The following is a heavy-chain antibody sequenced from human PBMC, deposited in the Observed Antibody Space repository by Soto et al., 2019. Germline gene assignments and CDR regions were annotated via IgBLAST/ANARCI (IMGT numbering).Heavy chain of an antibody. Sequence: QVQLVQSGAEVKKPGASVKVSCKASGYTFTTYDISWVRQAPGQGLEWMGRISTYNGNTNYPQRLQGTPTMPTNTSTTTAYMGVRSLRSDYTAVYYCARDPYHVLMVNAPNLYGMDVWGQGTTVAVAS. CDR1: GYTFTTYD. V-gene: IGHV1-18*01. CDR3: ARDPYHVLMVNAPNLYGMDV. J-gene: IGHJ6*02. D-gene: IGHD2-8*01. CDR2: ISTYNGNT.